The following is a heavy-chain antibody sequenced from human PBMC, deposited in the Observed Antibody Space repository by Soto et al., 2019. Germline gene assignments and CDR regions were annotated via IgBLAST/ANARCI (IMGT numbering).Heavy chain of an antibody. J-gene: IGHJ4*02. CDR3: ARGQEGIVATH. V-gene: IGHV4-34*01. CDR1: GGSLTGYY. Sequence: QVQLQQGGAGLLKPSETLSLTCTVHGGSLTGYYWSWIRQPPGKGLEWIGEVKDGGSTNYSPSLRGRVSISADTSKNHFSLRLNSVTAADTAVYFCARGQEGIVATHWDQGALVTVSS. D-gene: IGHD5-12*01. CDR2: VKDGGST.